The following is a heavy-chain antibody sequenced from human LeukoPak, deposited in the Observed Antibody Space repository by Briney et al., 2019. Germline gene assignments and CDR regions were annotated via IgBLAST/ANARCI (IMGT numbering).Heavy chain of an antibody. CDR3: AKDPIVTSFGDVSKH. J-gene: IGHJ1*01. V-gene: IGHV3-30*18. D-gene: IGHD3-10*01. CDR2: ISPDESTT. CDR1: GVIFIDYG. Sequence: GRSLRLSCAASGVIFIDYGMHWVRQAPGKGLESVSLISPDESTTHYVDSVKGRFTISRDNSKNTLYLQMNNLRVEDTAVYYCAKDPIVTSFGDVSKHWGQGTLVTVPS.